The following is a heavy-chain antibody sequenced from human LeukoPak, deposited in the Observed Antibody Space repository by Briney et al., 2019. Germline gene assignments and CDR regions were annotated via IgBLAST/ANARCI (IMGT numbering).Heavy chain of an antibody. J-gene: IGHJ4*02. V-gene: IGHV1-2*02. CDR2: INPNSGGT. CDR3: ATLSPVAGTGSLDY. Sequence: ASVKVSCKASGYTFTGYYMHWVRQAPGQGLEWMGWINPNSGGTNYAQKFQGRVTMTRDTSISTAYMELSRLRSDDTAVYYCATLSPVAGTGSLDYWGQGTLVTVSS. D-gene: IGHD6-19*01. CDR1: GYTFTGYY.